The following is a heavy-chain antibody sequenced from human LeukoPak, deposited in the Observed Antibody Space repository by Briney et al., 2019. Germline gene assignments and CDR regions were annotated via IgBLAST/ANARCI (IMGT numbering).Heavy chain of an antibody. V-gene: IGHV4-61*02. J-gene: IGHJ4*02. CDR2: IYTSGST. CDR3: ARDRYYYGSGSYPLDY. D-gene: IGHD3-10*01. CDR1: GGSISSSSYY. Sequence: SETLSLTCTVSGGSISSSSYYWSWIRQPAGKGLEWIGRIYTSGSTNYNPSLKSRVTMSVDTSKNQFSLKLSSVTAADTAVYYCARDRYYYGSGSYPLDYWGQGTLVTVSS.